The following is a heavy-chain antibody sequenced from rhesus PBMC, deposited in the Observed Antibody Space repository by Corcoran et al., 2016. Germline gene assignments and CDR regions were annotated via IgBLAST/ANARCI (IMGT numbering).Heavy chain of an antibody. J-gene: IGHJ1*01. CDR3: AKDGGSWNNPEYFEF. CDR1: GFTFSSYW. CDR2: INRGGGTT. Sequence: EVQLVESGGGLAKPGGSLRLSCAASGFTFSSYWMNWVRQAPGKGLDWVSAINRGGGTTYYTDSVKGRFTISSDNSKNTLSLQMNSLRAEDTAVYYCAKDGGSWNNPEYFEFWGQGALVTVSS. D-gene: IGHD1-20*01. V-gene: IGHV3S25*01.